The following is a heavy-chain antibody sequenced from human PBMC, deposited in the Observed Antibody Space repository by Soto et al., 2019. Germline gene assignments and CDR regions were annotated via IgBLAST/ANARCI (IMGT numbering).Heavy chain of an antibody. D-gene: IGHD6-13*01. J-gene: IGHJ6*02. CDR3: ARLESYSSSWFDYCYGMDV. V-gene: IGHV5-10-1*01. CDR1: GYSFTSYW. CDR2: IDPSDSYT. Sequence: GESLKISCKGSGYSFTSYWISWVRQMPGKGLEWMGRIDPSDSYTNYSPSFQGHVTISADKSISTAYLQWSSLKASDTAMYYCARLESYSSSWFDYCYGMDVWGQGTTVTVSS.